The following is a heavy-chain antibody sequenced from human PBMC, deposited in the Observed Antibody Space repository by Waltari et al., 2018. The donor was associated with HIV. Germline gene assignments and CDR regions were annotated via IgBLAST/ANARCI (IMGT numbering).Heavy chain of an antibody. Sequence: QLLLQESGPGLVRPSETLSLTCTVTGPSISSRRYYWGWVRQPPGKGLEWIVSTMYSGSTYNNPALKSRVAISGDPSRNQFSLHLTSVTAADTALYYCARHDGTSYYFGSDMNPRPFSFWFASWGQGILVTVSS. J-gene: IGHJ5*01. CDR1: GPSISSRRYY. CDR3: ARHDGTSYYFGSDMNPRPFSFWFAS. V-gene: IGHV4-39*01. D-gene: IGHD3-10*01. CDR2: TMYSGST.